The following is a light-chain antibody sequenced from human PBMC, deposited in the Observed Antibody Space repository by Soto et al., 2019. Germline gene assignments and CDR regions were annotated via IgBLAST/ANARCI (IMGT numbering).Light chain of an antibody. Sequence: DIQMTQSPSTLSSSVGDRVAITWRASQGISRWLAWYQQKQGKAPKLLIYDASSLESGVPSRFSGSGSGTEVTLTISSLKKDDGSTYDGQQSNSYSWTFGQGTKVDIK. CDR3: QQSNSYSWT. V-gene: IGKV1-5*01. CDR2: DAS. CDR1: QGISRW. J-gene: IGKJ1*01.